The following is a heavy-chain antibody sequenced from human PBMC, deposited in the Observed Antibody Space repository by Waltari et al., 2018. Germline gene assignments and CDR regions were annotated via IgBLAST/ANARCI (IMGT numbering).Heavy chain of an antibody. D-gene: IGHD5-12*01. CDR2: IYYSGNT. J-gene: IGHJ5*02. Sequence: QLQLQESGPGLVKPSETLSLTCTVSGGSISSSSYYWGWIRQSPGKGLEWIGNIYYSGNTYYIPTLKSRVTISGDTSKNQFSLKLSSVTAADSAVYYCARHWKKSGYRFDPWGQGTLVTVSS. V-gene: IGHV4-39*01. CDR3: ARHWKKSGYRFDP. CDR1: GGSISSSSYY.